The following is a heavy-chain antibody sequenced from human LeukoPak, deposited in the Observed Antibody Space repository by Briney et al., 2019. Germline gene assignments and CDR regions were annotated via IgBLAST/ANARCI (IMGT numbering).Heavy chain of an antibody. D-gene: IGHD5-24*01. CDR2: ISSSGSTI. Sequence: PGGSLRLSCAASGFTFSSYEMNWVRQAPGKGLEWVSYISSSGSTIYYADSVKGRFTISRDNAKNSLYLQMNSLRAEDTAVYYCAREDGYNFFRWGQGTLVTVSS. J-gene: IGHJ4*02. CDR3: AREDGYNFFR. CDR1: GFTFSSYE. V-gene: IGHV3-48*03.